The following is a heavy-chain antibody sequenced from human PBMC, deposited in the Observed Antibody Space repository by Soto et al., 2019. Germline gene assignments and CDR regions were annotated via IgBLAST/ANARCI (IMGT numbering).Heavy chain of an antibody. V-gene: IGHV3-43*01. J-gene: IGHJ5*01. CDR1: GFTFEDYT. CDR3: AKEGSQEDDDGNGLGS. D-gene: IGHD3-10*01. Sequence: EVQLVESGGDVVQPGGSLRLSCAASGFTFEDYTIHWVRQAPGKALEWVSLISWDGGTTYYTHSVKGRFTISRDNSKNSLYLQMNSLTPEDTALYYCAKEGSQEDDDGNGLGSWGQGTLVTVSS. CDR2: ISWDGGTT.